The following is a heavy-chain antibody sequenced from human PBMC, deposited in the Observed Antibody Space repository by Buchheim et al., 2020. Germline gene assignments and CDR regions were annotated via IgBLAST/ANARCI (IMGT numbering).Heavy chain of an antibody. V-gene: IGHV4-59*08. CDR3: ARHSNRVIEGLVFYDLDV. CDR1: GGSISSYY. CDR2: IYDSATT. J-gene: IGHJ6*02. D-gene: IGHD2-21*01. Sequence: QVQLQESGPGLVRPSETLSLTCTVSGGSISSYYWSWIRLSPGKGLEWIAYIYDSATTNYNPSLKSRVTISKDTSNNQLSLKLSSVTAADTAVYYCARHSNRVIEGLVFYDLDVWGQGIT.